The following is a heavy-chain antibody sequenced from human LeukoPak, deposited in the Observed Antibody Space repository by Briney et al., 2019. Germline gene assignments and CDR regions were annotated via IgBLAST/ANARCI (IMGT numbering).Heavy chain of an antibody. V-gene: IGHV4-59*01. CDR1: GGSISSYY. CDR3: ARARDGYTGEHYFDY. CDR2: IYYSGST. J-gene: IGHJ4*02. D-gene: IGHD5-24*01. Sequence: SETLSLTCTVSGGSISSYYWSWIRQPPGKGLEWIGYIYYSGSTNYNPSLKSRVTISVDTSKNQFSLKLSSVTAADTAVYYCARARDGYTGEHYFDYWGQGTLVTVSS.